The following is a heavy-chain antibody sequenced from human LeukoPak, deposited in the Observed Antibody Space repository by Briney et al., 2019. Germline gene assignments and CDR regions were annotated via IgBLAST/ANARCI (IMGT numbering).Heavy chain of an antibody. Sequence: GGSLRLSCAASGLTFSSYNMNWVRQAPGKGLEWVSSISSSSSYIYYADSVEGRFTISRDNAKNSLYLQMNSLRAEDTAVYYCAELGITMIGGVWGKGTTVTISS. V-gene: IGHV3-21*01. CDR3: AELGITMIGGV. J-gene: IGHJ6*04. CDR2: ISSSSSYI. CDR1: GLTFSSYN. D-gene: IGHD3-10*02.